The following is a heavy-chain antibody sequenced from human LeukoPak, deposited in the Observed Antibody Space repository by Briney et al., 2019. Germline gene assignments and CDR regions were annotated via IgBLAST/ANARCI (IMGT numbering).Heavy chain of an antibody. CDR2: ISGSGTYI. D-gene: IGHD2-21*02. J-gene: IGHJ5*02. CDR1: GFTFSSYG. V-gene: IGHV3-21*01. Sequence: GGSLRLSCAASGFTFSSYGMHWVRQAPGKGLEWVSSISGSGTYIYYADSVKGRFTISRDNAKNSLYLHMNSLRAEDTAIYYCARLRCADCYPNWFDPWGQGTLVTVSS. CDR3: ARLRCADCYPNWFDP.